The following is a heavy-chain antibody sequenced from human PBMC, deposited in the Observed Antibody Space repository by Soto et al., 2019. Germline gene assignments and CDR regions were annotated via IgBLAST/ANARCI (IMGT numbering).Heavy chain of an antibody. V-gene: IGHV1-2*04. CDR1: GYTFTGYY. J-gene: IGHJ6*02. CDR3: AREAYTEIVVVVAAASYYYYGMDV. D-gene: IGHD2-15*01. Sequence: QVQLVQSGAEVKKPGASVKVSCKASGYTFTGYYMHWVRQAPGQGLEWMGWINPNSGGTNYAQKFQGWVTMTRDTSISTAYMELSRLRSDDTAVYYCAREAYTEIVVVVAAASYYYYGMDVWGQGTTVTVSS. CDR2: INPNSGGT.